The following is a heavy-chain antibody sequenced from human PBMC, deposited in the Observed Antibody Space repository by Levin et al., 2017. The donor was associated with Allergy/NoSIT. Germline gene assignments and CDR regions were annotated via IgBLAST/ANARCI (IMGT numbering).Heavy chain of an antibody. Sequence: SETLSLTCTVSGGSISSSSYYWGWIRQPPGKGLEWIGSIYYSGSTYYNPSLKSRVTISVDTSKNQFSLKLSSVTAADTAVYYCARASLLWFGELPLDFDYWGQGTLVTVSS. V-gene: IGHV4-39*01. CDR2: IYYSGST. J-gene: IGHJ4*02. CDR1: GGSISSSSYY. D-gene: IGHD3-10*01. CDR3: ARASLLWFGELPLDFDY.